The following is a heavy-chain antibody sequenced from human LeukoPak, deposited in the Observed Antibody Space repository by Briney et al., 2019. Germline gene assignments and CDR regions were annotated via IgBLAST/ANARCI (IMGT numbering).Heavy chain of an antibody. D-gene: IGHD3-3*01. Sequence: SETLSLTCTVSGGSISSYYWSWIRQPPGPGLDWIGYIYTSWSTNYNPSLKSRVSISVDTSKNQFSLKLSSVTAADTAVYYCARHPSNYDFWSGYYHNWFDPWGQGTLVTVSS. V-gene: IGHV4-4*09. J-gene: IGHJ5*02. CDR2: IYTSWST. CDR3: ARHPSNYDFWSGYYHNWFDP. CDR1: GGSISSYY.